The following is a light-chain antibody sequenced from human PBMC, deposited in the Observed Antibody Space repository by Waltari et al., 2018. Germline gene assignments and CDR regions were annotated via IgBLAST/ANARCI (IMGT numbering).Light chain of an antibody. CDR2: GEN. J-gene: IGLJ2*01. Sequence: SSELTQDPAVSVALGQTVRITCQGTSLRSNFATWFHQKAGQAPVLVIYGENNRPSGIPDRFSGSNSGNTASLTITGAQAEDEADYYCNSRDRDGNYLIFGGGTKLTVL. CDR1: SLRSNF. CDR3: NSRDRDGNYLI. V-gene: IGLV3-19*01.